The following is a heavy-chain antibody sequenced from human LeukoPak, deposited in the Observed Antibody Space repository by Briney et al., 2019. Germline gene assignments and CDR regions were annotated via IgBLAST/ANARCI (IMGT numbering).Heavy chain of an antibody. CDR3: ARHVRGYGSGSYYRRGYYYYYMDV. Sequence: SETLSLTCAVYGGSFSGYYWSWIRQPPGKGLEWIGEINHSGSTNYNPSLKSRVTISVDTSKNQFSLKLSSVTAADTAVYYCARHVRGYGSGSYYRRGYYYYYMDVWGKGTTVTISS. CDR1: GGSFSGYY. CDR2: INHSGST. V-gene: IGHV4-34*01. D-gene: IGHD3-10*01. J-gene: IGHJ6*03.